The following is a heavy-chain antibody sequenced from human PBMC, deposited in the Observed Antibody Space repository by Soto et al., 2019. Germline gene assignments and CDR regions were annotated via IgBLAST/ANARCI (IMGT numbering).Heavy chain of an antibody. CDR3: ARGEIQQWLASFY. CDR1: GFTFSSYA. D-gene: IGHD6-19*01. V-gene: IGHV3-30-3*01. CDR2: ISYDGSNK. J-gene: IGHJ4*02. Sequence: QVQLVESGGGVVQPGRSLRLSCAASGFTFSSYAMHWVRQAPGKGLEWVAVISYDGSNKYYADSVKGRFTISRDNSKNTLYLQMNSLRAEDTAVYYCARGEIQQWLASFYWGQGTLVTVSS.